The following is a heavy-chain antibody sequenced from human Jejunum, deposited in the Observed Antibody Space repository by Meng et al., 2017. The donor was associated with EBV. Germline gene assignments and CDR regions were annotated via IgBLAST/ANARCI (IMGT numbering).Heavy chain of an antibody. V-gene: IGHV4-4*02. CDR2: MHPGGST. CDR1: GDSTSSSHW. Sequence: QVQLQESGPGLGKPSGTLSLPCAVSGDSTSSSHWWSWVRQPPGKGLEWIGEMHPGGSTNYNPSLKSRVTISVDNSKNQFSLKLTSVTAADTAVYYCAKSNDYSLNSWGQGTLVTVSS. J-gene: IGHJ4*02. D-gene: IGHD4-11*01. CDR3: AKSNDYSLNS.